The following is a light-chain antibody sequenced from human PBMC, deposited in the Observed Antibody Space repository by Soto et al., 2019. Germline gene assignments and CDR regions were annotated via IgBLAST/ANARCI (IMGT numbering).Light chain of an antibody. J-gene: IGKJ1*01. CDR1: QGISSY. CDR3: QQYYSYPRT. Sequence: IQLTQSPSTLSASTGDRVTITCRASQGISSYLAWYQQKPGKAPKLLIYAASTLQSGVPSRFSGSGSGTDFTLTISCLQSEDFATYYCQQYYSYPRTFGQGTKVDIK. V-gene: IGKV1-8*01. CDR2: AAS.